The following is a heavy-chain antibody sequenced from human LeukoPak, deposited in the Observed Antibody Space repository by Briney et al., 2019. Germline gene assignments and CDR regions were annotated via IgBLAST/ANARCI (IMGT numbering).Heavy chain of an antibody. CDR3: ARDTTVAYYGSEIAY. CDR1: GFTFSSYS. D-gene: IGHD3-10*01. Sequence: GGSLRLSCAASGFTFSSYSMNWVRQAPGKGLEWVSSISSSSSYIYYADSVKGRFTISRDNAKNSLYLQMNSLRAEDTAVYYCARDTTVAYYGSEIAYWGQGTLVTVSS. CDR2: ISSSSSYI. J-gene: IGHJ4*02. V-gene: IGHV3-21*01.